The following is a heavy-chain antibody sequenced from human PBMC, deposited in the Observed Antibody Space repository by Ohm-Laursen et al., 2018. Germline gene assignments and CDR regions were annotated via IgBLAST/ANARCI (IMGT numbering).Heavy chain of an antibody. CDR3: ARAGIWTAYWDY. V-gene: IGHV4-61*01. D-gene: IGHD3/OR15-3a*01. CDR2: IYYNGNT. CDR1: GGSISSGRYY. Sequence: TLSLTCTVSGGSISSGRYYWNWIRQPPGKGLEWIGYIYYNGNTIYNPSLNSRVTMSVDTSKNQFSLKLYSATVADTAVYYCARAGIWTAYWDYWGQGALVTVSS. J-gene: IGHJ4*02.